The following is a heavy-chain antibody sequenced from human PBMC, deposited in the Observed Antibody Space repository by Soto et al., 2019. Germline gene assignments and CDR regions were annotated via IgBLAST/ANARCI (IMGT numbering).Heavy chain of an antibody. D-gene: IGHD4-17*01. CDR2: IYWDDDK. J-gene: IGHJ6*02. Sequence: QITLKESGPTLVKPTQTLTLTCTFSGFSLSTSGVGVGWIRQPPGKALEWLALIYWDDDKRYSPSLKSRLTINKDTSKNQVVLTMTNMDPVDTATYYCAHISYYGGARGMDVWGQGTTVTVSS. CDR3: AHISYYGGARGMDV. V-gene: IGHV2-5*02. CDR1: GFSLSTSGVG.